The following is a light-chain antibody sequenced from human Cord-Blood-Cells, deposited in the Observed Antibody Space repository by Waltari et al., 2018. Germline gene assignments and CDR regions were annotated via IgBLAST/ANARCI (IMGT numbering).Light chain of an antibody. CDR2: DAS. Sequence: DIQMTQSPSSLSASVGYRVTITCRASQSISSYLNWYQQKPGKAPKLRIYDASSLQSGVPSSFSGSRSGTDFTLTISSLQPEDFATYYCQQSYSTVFTFGPGTKVDIK. CDR3: QQSYSTVFT. V-gene: IGKV1-39*01. J-gene: IGKJ3*01. CDR1: QSISSY.